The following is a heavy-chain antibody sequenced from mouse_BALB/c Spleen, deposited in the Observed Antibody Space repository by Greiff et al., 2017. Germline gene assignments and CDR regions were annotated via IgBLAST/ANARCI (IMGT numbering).Heavy chain of an antibody. D-gene: IGHD2-10*01. CDR2: IDPENGDT. CDR3: NADPTQGFAY. CDR1: GFNIKDYY. Sequence: EVQLQQSGAELVRSGASVKLSCTASGFNIKDYYMHWVKQRPEQGLEWIGWIDPENGDTEYAPKFQGKATMTADTSSNTAYLQLSSLTSEDTAVYSYNADPTQGFAYWGQGTLVTVSA. J-gene: IGHJ3*01. V-gene: IGHV14-4*02.